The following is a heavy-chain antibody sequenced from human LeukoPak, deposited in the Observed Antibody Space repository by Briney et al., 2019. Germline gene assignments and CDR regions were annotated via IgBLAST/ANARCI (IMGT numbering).Heavy chain of an antibody. J-gene: IGHJ4*02. D-gene: IGHD6-13*01. Sequence: ASVKVSSKASGYTFTSYDINWVRQATGQGLEWMGWMNPNSGNTGYAQKFQGRVTMTRNTSISTAYMELSSLRSEDTAVYYCARGERRSSTEALGYWGQGTLVTVSS. V-gene: IGHV1-8*01. CDR1: GYTFTSYD. CDR3: ARGERRSSTEALGY. CDR2: MNPNSGNT.